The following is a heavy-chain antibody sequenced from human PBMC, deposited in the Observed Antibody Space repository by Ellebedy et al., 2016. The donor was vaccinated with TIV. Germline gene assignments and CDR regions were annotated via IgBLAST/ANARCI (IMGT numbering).Heavy chain of an antibody. CDR1: GFTFSSYA. CDR3: AKDQVGGDGRWVYDI. CDR2: ILGGGGTT. D-gene: IGHD3-16*01. V-gene: IGHV3-23*01. Sequence: GESLKISCAASGFTFSSYAMAWVRQTPGTGLEWVSAILGGGGTTYYADSVKGRFTISRDNSKNTLFLQMNSLRAEDTAIYYCAKDQVGGDGRWVYDIWGQGTMVTVSS. J-gene: IGHJ3*02.